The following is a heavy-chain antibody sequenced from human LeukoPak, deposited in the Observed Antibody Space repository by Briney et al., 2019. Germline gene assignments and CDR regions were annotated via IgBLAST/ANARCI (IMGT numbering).Heavy chain of an antibody. CDR3: ARGGSSRFDQ. CDR1: GFTFSTYW. J-gene: IGHJ4*02. Sequence: GVSLRLSCAASGFTFSTYWMSWVRQARGKGLEWVAKISPDGSEKYYVDSVKGRFTISRDNAKNSLDLQMSSLRADDTAVYYCARGGSSRFDQWGQGTLVTVSS. D-gene: IGHD6-13*01. V-gene: IGHV3-7*04. CDR2: ISPDGSEK.